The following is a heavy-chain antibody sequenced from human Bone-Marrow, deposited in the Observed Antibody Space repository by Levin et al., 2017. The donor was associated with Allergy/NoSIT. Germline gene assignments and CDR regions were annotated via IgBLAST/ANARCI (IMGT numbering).Heavy chain of an antibody. CDR3: ARFPHLYCSGGSCYSRIAVIGAANYYYYGMDV. Sequence: PGESLKISCKASGYTFTSYDINWVRQATGQGLEWMGWMNPNSGNTGYAQKFQGRVTMTRNTSISTAYMELSSLRSEDTAVYYCARFPHLYCSGGSCYSRIAVIGAANYYYYGMDVWGQGTTVTVSS. D-gene: IGHD2-15*01. V-gene: IGHV1-8*01. J-gene: IGHJ6*02. CDR2: MNPNSGNT. CDR1: GYTFTSYD.